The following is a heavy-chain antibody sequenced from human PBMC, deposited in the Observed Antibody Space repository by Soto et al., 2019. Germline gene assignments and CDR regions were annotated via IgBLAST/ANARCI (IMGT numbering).Heavy chain of an antibody. V-gene: IGHV1-3*01. CDR1: GYSFTSYA. CDR3: AAEYSSGWYGMDV. Sequence: GXSVKGACKAAGYSFTSYAMRWVRQAPGQRLEWMGWINAGNGNTKYSQKFQGRVTITRDTSASTAYMELSSLRSEDTAVYYCAAEYSSGWYGMDVWGQGTTVTVSS. D-gene: IGHD6-19*01. J-gene: IGHJ6*02. CDR2: INAGNGNT.